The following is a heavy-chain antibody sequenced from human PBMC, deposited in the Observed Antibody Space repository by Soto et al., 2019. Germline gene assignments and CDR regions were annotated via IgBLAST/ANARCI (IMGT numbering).Heavy chain of an antibody. V-gene: IGHV4-59*01. CDR1: GGSISSFY. CDR2: IYYSGST. Sequence: SQTQPLTCTVSGGSISSFYWSWIRQPPGKGLEWIGYIYYSGSTNYNPSLKSRVTISVDTSKNQFSLKLSSVTAADTAVYYCARDTYYDFWSGNDVFDIWGQGAMVTVSS. D-gene: IGHD3-3*01. J-gene: IGHJ3*02. CDR3: ARDTYYDFWSGNDVFDI.